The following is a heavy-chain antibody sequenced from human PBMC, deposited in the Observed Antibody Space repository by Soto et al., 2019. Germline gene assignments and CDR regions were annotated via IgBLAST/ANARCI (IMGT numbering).Heavy chain of an antibody. CDR2: IYSGGTT. CDR3: ARALDFWSAYFDY. D-gene: IGHD3-3*01. J-gene: IGHJ4*02. V-gene: IGHV3-66*01. CDR1: GFTVSTNY. Sequence: GGSLRLSCAASGFTVSTNYMSWVRQAPGRGLEWVSVIYSGGTTYYADSVKGRFTISRGNSKNTLYLQMNSLRTEDTAVYYCARALDFWSAYFDYWGQGSLVTVSS.